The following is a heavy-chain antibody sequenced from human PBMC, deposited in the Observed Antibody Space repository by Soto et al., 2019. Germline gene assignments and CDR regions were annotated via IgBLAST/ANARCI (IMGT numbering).Heavy chain of an antibody. Sequence: QLRLQESGSGVVETSESLSLTCTVFGASITYGGYSWSWIRQSPGRGLEWSGHITPLENTYFNPSFKRRVSMSVDRAKNQFSPKLTSMTAADQGRYLCVRGGGNDPFEYWGQGILVTVSS. D-gene: IGHD5-12*01. CDR2: ITPLENT. CDR3: VRGGGNDPFEY. V-gene: IGHV4-30-2*06. CDR1: GASITYGGYS. J-gene: IGHJ4*02.